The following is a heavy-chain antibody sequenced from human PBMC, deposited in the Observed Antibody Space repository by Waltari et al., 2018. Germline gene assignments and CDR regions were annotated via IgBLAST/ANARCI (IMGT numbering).Heavy chain of an antibody. J-gene: IGHJ4*01. CDR2: ITNNNGKT. D-gene: IGHD6-25*01. CDR3: AKDHPSSGWPTFEY. V-gene: IGHV3-23*04. CDR1: GFPVRSRD. Sequence: EVQLVESGGGVGQPGGALRLTGLVSGFPVRSRDLNWVRQAPGKGLEWVSAITNNNGKTYYAYSVKDRFSISRDSSKNEVYLQMDSLRADDTAIYYCAKDHPSSGWPTFEYWGRGVMVTVSS.